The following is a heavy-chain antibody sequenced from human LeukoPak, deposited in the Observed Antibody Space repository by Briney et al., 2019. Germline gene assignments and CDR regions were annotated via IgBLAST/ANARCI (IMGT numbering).Heavy chain of an antibody. D-gene: IGHD2-2*01. CDR3: AKGGYIGVVPADDN. CDR1: GFTVSSNF. CDR2: MYSDGST. Sequence: GGSLRLSCAASGFTVSSNFISCVRQAPEKGLEWVSVMYSDGSTYYADSAKGRFTISRDNSKNTVYLQMNSLRAEDTAVYHCAKGGYIGVVPADDNCGQGTLVTVSS. V-gene: IGHV3-53*05. J-gene: IGHJ4*02.